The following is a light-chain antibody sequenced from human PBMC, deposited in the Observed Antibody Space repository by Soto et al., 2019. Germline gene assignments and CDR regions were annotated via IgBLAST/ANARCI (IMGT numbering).Light chain of an antibody. J-gene: IGKJ2*01. CDR1: QSLLHSNGYNY. Sequence: DIVMTQSPLSLPVTPGEPASISCRSSQSLLHSNGYNYLDWYLQKPGQSPQLLIYLGSNRASGVPDRCSGSGSGTDFTLKISRAEAEDVGVYYCMQALQTPPTFGQGTKLEIK. V-gene: IGKV2-28*01. CDR2: LGS. CDR3: MQALQTPPT.